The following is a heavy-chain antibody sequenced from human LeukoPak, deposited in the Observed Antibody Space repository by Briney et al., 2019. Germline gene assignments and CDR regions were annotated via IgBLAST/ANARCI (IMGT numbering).Heavy chain of an antibody. V-gene: IGHV4-34*01. J-gene: IGHJ6*03. Sequence: SETLSLTCAVYGGSFSGYYWSWIRQPPGKGLEWIGEINHSGSTNYNPSLKSRVTISVDTSKNQFSLKLSSVTAADTAVYYCARGVDFWSGYPYYYYYYYMDVWGKGTRSPSP. D-gene: IGHD3-3*01. CDR2: INHSGST. CDR3: ARGVDFWSGYPYYYYYYYMDV. CDR1: GGSFSGYY.